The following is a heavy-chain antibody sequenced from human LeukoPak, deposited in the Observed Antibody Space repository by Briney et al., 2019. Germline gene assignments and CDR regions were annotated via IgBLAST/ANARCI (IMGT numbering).Heavy chain of an antibody. CDR3: AKDRSKRSKTLTSGFDP. J-gene: IGHJ5*02. V-gene: IGHV3-30*18. CDR1: GFTFSSYG. D-gene: IGHD2/OR15-2a*01. CDR2: ISYDGSNK. Sequence: GGSLRLSCAASGFTFSSYGMHWVRQAPGKGLEWVAVISYDGSNKYYADPVKGRFTISRDNSKNTLYLQMNSLRAEDTAVYYCAKDRSKRSKTLTSGFDPWGQGTLVTVSS.